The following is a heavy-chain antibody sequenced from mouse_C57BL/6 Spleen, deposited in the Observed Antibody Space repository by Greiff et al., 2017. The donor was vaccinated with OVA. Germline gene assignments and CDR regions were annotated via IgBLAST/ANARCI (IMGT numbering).Heavy chain of an antibody. V-gene: IGHV1-82*01. CDR1: GYAFSSSW. CDR3: ARSGGYDHGYYFDY. Sequence: QVQLKESGPELVKPGASVKISCKASGYAFSSSWMNWVKQRPGKGLEWIGRIYPGDGDTNYNGKFKGKATLTADKSSSTAYMQLSSLTSEDSAVYCCARSGGYDHGYYFDYWGQGTTLTVSS. D-gene: IGHD2-2*01. J-gene: IGHJ2*01. CDR2: IYPGDGDT.